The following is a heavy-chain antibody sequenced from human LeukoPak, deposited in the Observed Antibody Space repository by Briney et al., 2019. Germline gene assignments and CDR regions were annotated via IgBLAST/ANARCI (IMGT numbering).Heavy chain of an antibody. CDR2: IKQDGSEK. CDR1: GFTFSSYW. CDR3: ARTGYSSGWHSLGYYYYYCMDV. Sequence: GGSLRLSCAASGFTFSSYWMSWVRQAPGKGLEWVANIKQDGSEKYYVDSVKGRFTISRDNAKNSLYLQMNSLRAEDTAVYYCARTGYSSGWHSLGYYYYYCMDVWGKGTTVTVSS. V-gene: IGHV3-7*01. D-gene: IGHD6-19*01. J-gene: IGHJ6*03.